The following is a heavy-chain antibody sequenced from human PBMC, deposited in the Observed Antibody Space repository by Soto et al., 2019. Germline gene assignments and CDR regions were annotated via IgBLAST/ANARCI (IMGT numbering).Heavy chain of an antibody. CDR3: ARDCSSTNCYIPDY. CDR2: ISHTGST. CDR1: GFSISSGYY. D-gene: IGHD2-2*02. Sequence: SETLSLTCTVSGFSISSGYYWVWIRQPPGKWLEWIGSISHTGSTYYNPSLKSRVTISVDTSKNQFSLRLRSVTAADTAVYYCARDCSSTNCYIPDYWGQGALVTVSS. J-gene: IGHJ4*02. V-gene: IGHV4-38-2*02.